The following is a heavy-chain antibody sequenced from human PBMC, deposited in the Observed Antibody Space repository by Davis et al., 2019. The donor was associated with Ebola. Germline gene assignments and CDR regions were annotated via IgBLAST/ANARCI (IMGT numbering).Heavy chain of an antibody. CDR2: ISYDGRNK. CDR1: GFTFSSYG. CDR3: TKGQGYFLDY. J-gene: IGHJ4*02. Sequence: GESLKISCAASGFTFSSYGIHWVRQAPGKGLEWVAFISYDGRNKYYADSVKGRFTFSRDNSKNTLYLQMDTLRVEDTALYYCTKGQGYFLDYWGQGTLVTVSS. V-gene: IGHV3-30*02. D-gene: IGHD6-13*01.